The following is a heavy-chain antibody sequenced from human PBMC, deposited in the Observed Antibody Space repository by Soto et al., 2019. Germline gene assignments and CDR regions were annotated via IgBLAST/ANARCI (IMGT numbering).Heavy chain of an antibody. CDR3: AKGYCSGXSCRSLVYYYYYYGMDV. J-gene: IGHJ6*02. Sequence: GGSLRLSCAASGFTFSSYAMSWVRQAPGKGLEWVSAISGSGGSTYYADSVKGRFTISRDNSKNTLYLQMNSLRAEDTAVYYCAKGYCSGXSCRSLVYYYYYYGMDVWGQGTTVTVSS. CDR2: ISGSGGST. V-gene: IGHV3-23*01. CDR1: GFTFSSYA. D-gene: IGHD2-15*01.